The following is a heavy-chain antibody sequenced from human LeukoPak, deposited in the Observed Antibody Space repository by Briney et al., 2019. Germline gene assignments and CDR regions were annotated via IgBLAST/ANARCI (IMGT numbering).Heavy chain of an antibody. V-gene: IGHV4-34*01. D-gene: IGHD5-18*01. CDR3: ASSRAYSRSIWYYYMDV. Sequence: SETLSLTCAVYGGSFSGYYWSWIRQPPGKGLEWIGEINHSGTTNYNPSLKSRVTISIDTSKNQFSLKLSSVTAADTAVYFCASSRAYSRSIWYYYMDVWGKGTTVTVSS. J-gene: IGHJ6*03. CDR2: INHSGTT. CDR1: GGSFSGYY.